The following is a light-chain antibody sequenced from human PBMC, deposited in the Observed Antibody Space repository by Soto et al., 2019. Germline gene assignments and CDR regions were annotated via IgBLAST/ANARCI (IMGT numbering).Light chain of an antibody. CDR2: GAS. J-gene: IGKJ5*01. V-gene: IGKV3-15*01. Sequence: EIVMTQSPATLSVSPGERAAPSCRASQSVSGNLAWYQQTPGQAARLLIYGASTRATGIPARFSGSGFGTEFTLTISSLKSEDFAVYYCQQYNYRPPAFGQGTRLEIK. CDR1: QSVSGN. CDR3: QQYNYRPPA.